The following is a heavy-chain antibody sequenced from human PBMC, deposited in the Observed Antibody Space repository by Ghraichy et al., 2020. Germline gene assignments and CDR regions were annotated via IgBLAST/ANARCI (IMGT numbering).Heavy chain of an antibody. CDR1: GFTFSNYW. CDR2: IKQDGSDK. J-gene: IGHJ4*02. V-gene: IGHV3-7*01. Sequence: GALRLSCVASGFTFSNYWMSWVRQAPGKGLEWVANIKQDGSDKHYVDSVKGRFTISRDNAKSSLYLQLNTLRADDTAMYYCAKARIGAQGTADYWGQGTLVTVSS. CDR3: AKARIGAQGTADY. D-gene: IGHD1-26*01.